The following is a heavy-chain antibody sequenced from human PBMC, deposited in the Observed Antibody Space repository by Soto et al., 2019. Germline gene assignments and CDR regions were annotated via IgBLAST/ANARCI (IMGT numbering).Heavy chain of an antibody. CDR1: GYTYASYG. CDR2: ISAYNGNT. Sequence: ASVKVSFKASGYTYASYGIRWVRQAPGQGLEWMGWISAYNGNTNYAQKLQGRVTMTTDTSTSTAYMELRSLRSDFTAVYYCARGNGLMCGYWGQGTLVTVSS. V-gene: IGHV1-18*01. CDR3: ARGNGLMCGY. J-gene: IGHJ4*02. D-gene: IGHD2-8*01.